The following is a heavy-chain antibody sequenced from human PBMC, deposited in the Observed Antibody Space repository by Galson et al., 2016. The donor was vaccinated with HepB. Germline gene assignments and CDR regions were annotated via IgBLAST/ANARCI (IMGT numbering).Heavy chain of an antibody. Sequence: SLRLSCAASGVSLSDYNMNWVRQAPGKGLEXVSYITSSSTVIYYADSVKGRFTISRDNAKNSLYLQMNSLRAEDTAVYYCASDSSSGYFFESWGQGALVTVSS. CDR1: GVSLSDYN. CDR2: ITSSSTVI. CDR3: ASDSSSGYFFES. J-gene: IGHJ4*02. V-gene: IGHV3-21*05. D-gene: IGHD6-13*01.